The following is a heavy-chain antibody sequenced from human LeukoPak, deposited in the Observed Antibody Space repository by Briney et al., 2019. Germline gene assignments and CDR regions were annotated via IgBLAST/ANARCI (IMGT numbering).Heavy chain of an antibody. V-gene: IGHV4-31*03. D-gene: IGHD3-22*01. CDR3: AGTNYYDSSDAFDI. Sequence: PSETLSLTCTVSGGSISSGGYYWSWIRQHPGKGLEWIGYIYYSGSTYYNPSLKSRVTISVDTSKNQFSLKLSSVTAADTAVYYCAGTNYYDSSDAFDIWGQGTMVTASS. CDR2: IYYSGST. J-gene: IGHJ3*02. CDR1: GGSISSGGYY.